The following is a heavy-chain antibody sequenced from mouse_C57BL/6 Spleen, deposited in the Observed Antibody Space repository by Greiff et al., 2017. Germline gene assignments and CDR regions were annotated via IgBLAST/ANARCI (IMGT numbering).Heavy chain of an antibody. Sequence: QSCKASGYTFTSYWMHWVKQRPIQGLEWIGNIDPSDSETHYNQKFKDKATLTVDKSSSTAYMQLSSLTSEDSAVYYCARLPGNWYFDVWGTGTTVTVSS. V-gene: IGHV1-52*01. J-gene: IGHJ1*03. CDR3: ARLPGNWYFDV. CDR2: IDPSDSET. D-gene: IGHD3-1*01. CDR1: GYTFTSYW.